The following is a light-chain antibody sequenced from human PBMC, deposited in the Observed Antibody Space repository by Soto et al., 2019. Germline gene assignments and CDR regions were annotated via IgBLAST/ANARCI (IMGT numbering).Light chain of an antibody. CDR1: QSVGSW. CDR3: QQRHWPWT. CDR2: DVS. J-gene: IGKJ1*01. Sequence: EIVLTQSTATLSLSPGERATLSCRASQSVGSWLAWYQQKPGQPPRLLIYDVSNRATGIPARFSGSGSGTDFTLTISSLDPEDFAVYYCQQRHWPWTFCQGTTVEVK. V-gene: IGKV3-11*01.